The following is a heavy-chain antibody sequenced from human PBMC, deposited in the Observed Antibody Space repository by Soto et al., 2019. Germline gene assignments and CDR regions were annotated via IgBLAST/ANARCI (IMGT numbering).Heavy chain of an antibody. CDR2: ISAYNGNI. J-gene: IGHJ4*02. CDR3: AIANYGDNDY. CDR1: GYIFPSCT. V-gene: IGHV1-18*01. Sequence: VQLVQSGAEVKQPGASVKVSCKAPGYIFPSCTISWVRQAPGQGLEWMGWISAYNGNIKDAQKFQGRFTMTTDTSTSTAYMELRSLTSDDTAMYYCAIANYGDNDYWGQGTLVTVSS. D-gene: IGHD4-17*01.